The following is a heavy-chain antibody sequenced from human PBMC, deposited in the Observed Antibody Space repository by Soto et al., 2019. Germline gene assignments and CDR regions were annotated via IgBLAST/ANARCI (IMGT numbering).Heavy chain of an antibody. CDR1: GGSISSYF. CDR2: VYYTGTT. Sequence: SETLSLTCTVSGGSISSYFYIWVRQPPGKGREWVGSVYYTGTTDYNPALKSRVTISVDTSKTQFSLNLRSVTAADKAVYYCARDLAAVPRSFDYWGRGTLVTVSS. J-gene: IGHJ4*02. D-gene: IGHD6-13*01. CDR3: ARDLAAVPRSFDY. V-gene: IGHV4-59*01.